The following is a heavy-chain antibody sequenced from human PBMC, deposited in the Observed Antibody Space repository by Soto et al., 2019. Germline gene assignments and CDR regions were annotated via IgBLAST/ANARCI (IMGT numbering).Heavy chain of an antibody. CDR3: ARLYTWIMDY. D-gene: IGHD5-12*01. CDR2: IWYDGSNK. CDR1: GFNFRNYG. V-gene: IGHV3-33*01. Sequence: VGSLRLSCAASGFNFRNYGMHWVRQAPGKGLEWVAIIWYDGSNKYYADSVKGRFTISRDNSKDTLYLQMNNLRAEDTAVYYCARLYTWIMDYWGQGTLVTVSS. J-gene: IGHJ4*02.